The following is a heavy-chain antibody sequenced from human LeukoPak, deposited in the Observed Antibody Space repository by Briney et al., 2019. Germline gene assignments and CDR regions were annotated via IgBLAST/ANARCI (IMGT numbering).Heavy chain of an antibody. CDR1: GYYFSTYW. CDR3: VDV. Sequence: GKSLKISCKGSGYYFSTYWIGWVRQRPGKDFEWMGVIYPGNPDAEYSPSFRGQVNISADRSITTAYLQWTSLKASDTAIYYGVDVWGPGTTVTVFS. CDR2: IYPGNPDA. V-gene: IGHV5-51*01. J-gene: IGHJ6*02.